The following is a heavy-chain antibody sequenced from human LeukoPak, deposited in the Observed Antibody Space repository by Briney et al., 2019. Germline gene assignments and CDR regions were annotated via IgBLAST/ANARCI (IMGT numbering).Heavy chain of an antibody. CDR3: ARANSYYDFWSGSNNWFDP. J-gene: IGHJ5*02. Sequence: PSETLSLTCTVSGGSISSSSYYWGWIRQPPGKGLEWIGSIYYSGSTYYNPSLKSRVTISVDTSKNQFSLKLSSVTAADTAVYYCARANSYYDFWSGSNNWFDPWGQGTLVTVSS. CDR1: GGSISSSSYY. CDR2: IYYSGST. D-gene: IGHD3-3*01. V-gene: IGHV4-39*07.